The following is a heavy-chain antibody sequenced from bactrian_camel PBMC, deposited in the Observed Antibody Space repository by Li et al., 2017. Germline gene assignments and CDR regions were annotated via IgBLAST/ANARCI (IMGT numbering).Heavy chain of an antibody. CDR2: IGSSGST. D-gene: IGHD2*01. Sequence: LVESGGGSVQAGGSLTLSCTASGLTYRRYCMAWFRQAPGKEREGVAIIGSSGSTGYADSVKGRFTISKDNTKNTLYLQMNSLKPEDTAMYYCAAVVCGSWYRPRLHRDDYNEWGKGTQVTASS. J-gene: IGHJ4*01. CDR3: AAVVCGSWYRPRLHRDDYNE. CDR1: GLTYRRYC. V-gene: IGHV3S55*01.